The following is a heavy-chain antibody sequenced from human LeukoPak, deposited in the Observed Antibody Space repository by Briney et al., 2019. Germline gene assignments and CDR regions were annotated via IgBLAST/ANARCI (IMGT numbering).Heavy chain of an antibody. V-gene: IGHV4-59*08. J-gene: IGHJ3*01. CDR1: GGSISSYY. D-gene: IGHD6-6*01. Sequence: SETLSLTCTVSGGSISSYYWSWIRQPPGKGLEWIGYIYYSGSTNYNPSLKSRVTTLVDTSRNQFSLRLSSVTAADTAVYYCAREYSSSSGRRAFDFWGQGTMVTVSS. CDR3: AREYSSSSGRRAFDF. CDR2: IYYSGST.